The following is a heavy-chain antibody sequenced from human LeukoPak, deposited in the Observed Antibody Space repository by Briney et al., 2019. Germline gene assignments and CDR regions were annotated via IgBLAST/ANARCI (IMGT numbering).Heavy chain of an antibody. D-gene: IGHD3-10*01. V-gene: IGHV1-8*01. J-gene: IGHJ5*02. CDR3: ARGHYYGSGSIFRGFDP. CDR2: MNPNSGNR. Sequence: ASVKVSCKASGYTFTSYDINWVRQATGQGLEWIGWMNPNSGNRGYAQKFQGRVTMTWNTSISTAYMELSSLRSEDTAVYYCARGHYYGSGSIFRGFDPWGQGTLVTVSS. CDR1: GYTFTSYD.